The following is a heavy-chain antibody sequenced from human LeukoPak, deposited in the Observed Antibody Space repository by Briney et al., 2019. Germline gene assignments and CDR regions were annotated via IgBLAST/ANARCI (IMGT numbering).Heavy chain of an antibody. CDR2: IIPIFGTA. V-gene: IGHV1-69*01. CDR3: AASRRGWRYFDY. J-gene: IGHJ4*02. CDR1: GGTFSSYA. Sequence: ASVKVSCKASGGTFSSYAISWVRQAPGQGLEWMGGIIPIFGTANYAQKFQGRVTITADESTSTAYMELSSLRSEDTAVYYCAASRRGWRYFDYWGQGTLVTVSS. D-gene: IGHD3-10*01.